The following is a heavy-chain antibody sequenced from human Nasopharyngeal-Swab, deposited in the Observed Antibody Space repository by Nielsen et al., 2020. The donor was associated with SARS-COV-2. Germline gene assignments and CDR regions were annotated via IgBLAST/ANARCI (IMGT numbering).Heavy chain of an antibody. D-gene: IGHD1-26*01. V-gene: IGHV3-21*01. CDR3: ARDGGEHYMDV. CDR2: ISSSSSYI. J-gene: IGHJ6*03. CDR1: GFTFSSYS. Sequence: GESLKISCAASGFTFSSYSMNWVRQAPGKGLEWVSSISSSSSYIYYADSVKGRFTISRDNAKNSLYLQMNSLRAEDTAVYYGARDGGEHYMDVWGKGTTVTVSS.